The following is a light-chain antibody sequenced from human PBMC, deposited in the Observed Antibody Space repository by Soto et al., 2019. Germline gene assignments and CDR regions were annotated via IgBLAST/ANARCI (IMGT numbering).Light chain of an antibody. V-gene: IGLV2-14*01. CDR3: SSYTSSSTVV. Sequence: QSALTQPASVSGSPGQSITISCTGTSSDVGGYSYVSWYQQHPGRAPKLMIYEVSQRPSGDSNRFSGSKSGNTASLTISGLQAEDEADYWCSSYTSSSTVVFGTGTKVTVL. CDR2: EVS. CDR1: SSDVGGYSY. J-gene: IGLJ1*01.